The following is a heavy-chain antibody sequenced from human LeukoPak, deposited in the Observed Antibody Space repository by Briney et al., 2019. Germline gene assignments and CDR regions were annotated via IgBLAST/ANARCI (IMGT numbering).Heavy chain of an antibody. D-gene: IGHD5-12*01. CDR2: INHSGST. CDR3: ARGRGGYRFTFAY. Sequence: SETLSLTCAVYGGSFSGYYWSWIRQPPGKGLEWIGEINHSGSTNYNPSLRSRVTISVDASKNQSSLKLRSMTAADPAVYYCARGRGGYRFTFAYWGQGTLVTVSS. CDR1: GGSFSGYY. J-gene: IGHJ4*02. V-gene: IGHV4-34*01.